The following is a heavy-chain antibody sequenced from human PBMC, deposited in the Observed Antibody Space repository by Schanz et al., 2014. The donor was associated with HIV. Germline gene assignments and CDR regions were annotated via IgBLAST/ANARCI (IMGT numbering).Heavy chain of an antibody. V-gene: IGHV3-23*01. D-gene: IGHD3-22*01. CDR2: ISASGGST. Sequence: EVQLLESGGGFVQPGGSLRLSCAASGFAFNNYAMTWVRQAPGKGLEWVSTISASGGSTYYADSVLARFTISRDNSKNTLYLQMTTLRIDDTAVYYCAKPEYDSRGSSQSHFDYWGQGTLVTVSS. J-gene: IGHJ4*02. CDR3: AKPEYDSRGSSQSHFDY. CDR1: GFAFNNYA.